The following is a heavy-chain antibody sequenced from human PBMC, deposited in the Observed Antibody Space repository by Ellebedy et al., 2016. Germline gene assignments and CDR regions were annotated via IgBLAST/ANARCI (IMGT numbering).Heavy chain of an antibody. Sequence: GGSLRLXCVVSGLSVSNNYMRWVRQAPGKGLEWVSLMYSGGDTHYADSVKGRFTISRDNSKNTLYLQMNSLRAEDTAVYYCARDPPSSTSRTWGWGQGTLVTISS. CDR3: ARDPPSSTSRTWG. J-gene: IGHJ4*02. V-gene: IGHV3-66*01. CDR1: GLSVSNNY. D-gene: IGHD2/OR15-2a*01. CDR2: MYSGGDT.